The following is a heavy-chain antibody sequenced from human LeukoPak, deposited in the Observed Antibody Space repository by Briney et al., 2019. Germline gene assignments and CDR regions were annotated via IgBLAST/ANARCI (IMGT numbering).Heavy chain of an antibody. V-gene: IGHV1-69*01. CDR2: IIPIIGTA. CDR3: ARELDYGDYVGAFDI. Sequence: ASVKVSCKASGGTFSSYAISWVRQAPGQGLEWMGGIIPIIGTANYAQKFQGRVTITADESTSTAYMELSSLRSEDTAVYYCARELDYGDYVGAFDIWGQGAMVTVSS. D-gene: IGHD4-17*01. J-gene: IGHJ3*02. CDR1: GGTFSSYA.